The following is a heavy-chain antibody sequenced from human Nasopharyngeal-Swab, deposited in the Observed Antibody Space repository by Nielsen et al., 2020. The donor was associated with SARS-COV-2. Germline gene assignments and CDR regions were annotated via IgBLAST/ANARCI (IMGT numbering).Heavy chain of an antibody. D-gene: IGHD1-26*01. CDR2: IKQDGSEK. J-gene: IGHJ4*02. CDR1: GFTFSGYW. Sequence: GESLKISCAASGFTFSGYWMSWVRQAPGKGLEWVANIKQDGSEKYYVDSVKGRFTISRDNAKNSLYLQMNSLRAEDTAVYYCARVFGWELLRDGFDYWGQGTLVTVSS. CDR3: ARVFGWELLRDGFDY. V-gene: IGHV3-7*01.